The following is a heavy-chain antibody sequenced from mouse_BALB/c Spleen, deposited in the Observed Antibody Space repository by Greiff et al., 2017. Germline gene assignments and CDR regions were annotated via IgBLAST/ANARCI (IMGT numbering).Heavy chain of an antibody. CDR3: ARDSLNYYGSSSFAY. D-gene: IGHD1-1*01. CDR1: GYTFTSYT. V-gene: IGHV1-4*02. J-gene: IGHJ3*01. CDR2: INPSSGYT. Sequence: QVQLQQSAAELARPGASVKMSCKASGYTFTSYTMHWVKQRPGQGLEWIGYINPSSGYTEYNQKFKDKTTLTADKSSSTAYMQLSSLTSEDSAVYYCARDSLNYYGSSSFAYWGQGTLVTVSA.